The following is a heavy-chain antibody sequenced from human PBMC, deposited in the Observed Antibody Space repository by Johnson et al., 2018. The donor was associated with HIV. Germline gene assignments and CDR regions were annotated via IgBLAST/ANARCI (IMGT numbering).Heavy chain of an antibody. J-gene: IGHJ3*02. CDR3: ARASGYSSGGENSRVDGFDS. CDR1: GFRFEDYG. V-gene: IGHV3-20*04. Sequence: VQLVESGGAVVRPGGSLRLSCVGSGFRFEDYGMNWVRQTPGKGLEWVSTLNWNGGNTNYADSVRGRFTISRDNAKKSLYLQMNNLRAEDTALYYCARASGYSSGGENSRVDGFDSWGQGTVVTVSS. D-gene: IGHD6-19*01. CDR2: LNWNGGNT.